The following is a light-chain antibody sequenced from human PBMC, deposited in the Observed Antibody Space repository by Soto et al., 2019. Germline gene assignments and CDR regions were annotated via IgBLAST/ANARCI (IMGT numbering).Light chain of an antibody. J-gene: IGKJ2*01. CDR2: GAS. Sequence: IVMTQSPATLSVSPGGRATLSCRASQSISTKLAWYQQKPGQAPRLLIYGASTRAPGIPVRFSGSGSGTEFTLTITSLQSEDFAVYYCQQYNNWPPYTFGQGTKLEIK. CDR1: QSISTK. CDR3: QQYNNWPPYT. V-gene: IGKV3-15*01.